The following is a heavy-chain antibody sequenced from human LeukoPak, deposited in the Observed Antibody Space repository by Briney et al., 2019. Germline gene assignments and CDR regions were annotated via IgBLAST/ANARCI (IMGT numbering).Heavy chain of an antibody. CDR1: GFTSSSYA. V-gene: IGHV3-23*01. CDR2: VSGSGDRM. CDR3: AKAAAAPGFDF. J-gene: IGHJ4*02. D-gene: IGHD6-13*01. Sequence: GGSLRLSCAASGFTSSSYALNWVRQAPGKGLGWVATVSGSGDRMYHADSVKGRFTISRDNSKNTIYLQMNSLRAEDTALYYCAKAAAAPGFDFWGQGTLVTVSS.